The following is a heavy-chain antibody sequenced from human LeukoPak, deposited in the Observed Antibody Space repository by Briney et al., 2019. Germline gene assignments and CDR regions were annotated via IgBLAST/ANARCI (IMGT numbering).Heavy chain of an antibody. CDR2: ISGGGHNT. V-gene: IGHV3-23*01. J-gene: IGHJ4*02. D-gene: IGHD3-3*01. CDR1: GFTFGDYA. CDR3: ARLEYYDFWSGYSEQYYFDY. Sequence: GGSLRLSCEVSGFTFGDYAMSWVRQAPGKGLEWVSAISGGGHNTYYADPVKGRFTISRDNSKNTLYLQMNSLRAEDTAVYYCARLEYYDFWSGYSEQYYFDYWGQGTLVTVSS.